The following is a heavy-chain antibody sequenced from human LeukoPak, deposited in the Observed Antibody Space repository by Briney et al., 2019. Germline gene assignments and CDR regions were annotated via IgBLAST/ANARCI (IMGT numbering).Heavy chain of an antibody. J-gene: IGHJ4*02. Sequence: PGGSLRLSCAASGFTFSSYGMSWVRQAPGKGLEWVSTITFNGGSTFHGDSVKGRFTISRDNSRNTLYLQMTSLRPEDTAVYYCARGLVAYSYGFPRSNFDFWGQGTRVTVSS. CDR1: GFTFSSYG. CDR2: ITFNGGST. V-gene: IGHV3-23*01. D-gene: IGHD5-18*01. CDR3: ARGLVAYSYGFPRSNFDF.